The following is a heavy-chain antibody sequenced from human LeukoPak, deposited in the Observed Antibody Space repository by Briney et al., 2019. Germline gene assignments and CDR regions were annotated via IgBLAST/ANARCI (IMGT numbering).Heavy chain of an antibody. V-gene: IGHV3-74*01. CDR3: ARDRGYGDYEYYFDY. CDR2: INSDGSST. D-gene: IGHD4-17*01. Sequence: GGSLRLSCADSEFTFSSYWMHWVRQAPGKGLVWVSRINSDGSSTSYADSVKGRFTISRDNAKNTLYLQMNSLRAEDTAVYYCARDRGYGDYEYYFDYWGQGTLVTVSS. J-gene: IGHJ4*02. CDR1: EFTFSSYW.